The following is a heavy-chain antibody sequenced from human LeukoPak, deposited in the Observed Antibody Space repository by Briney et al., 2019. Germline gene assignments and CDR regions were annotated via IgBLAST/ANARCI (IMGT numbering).Heavy chain of an antibody. J-gene: IGHJ5*02. V-gene: IGHV3-64D*09. CDR1: GFTFSTYS. CDR2: IRSDGGST. CDR3: VKSSSGWYTVGNWFDP. Sequence: GGSLRLSCSVSGFTFSTYSMYWVRQAPGKGLEYVSAIRSDGGSTYYADSVKGRFTISRDNSKNTLHLQMSSLRPEDTALYYCVKSSSGWYTVGNWFDPWGQGTLVTVSS. D-gene: IGHD6-19*01.